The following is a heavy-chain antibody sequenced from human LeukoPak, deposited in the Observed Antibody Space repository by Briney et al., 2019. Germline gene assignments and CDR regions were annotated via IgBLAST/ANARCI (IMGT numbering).Heavy chain of an antibody. Sequence: GRSLRLSCAASGFTFSSYAMHWVRQAPGKGLEWVAVISYDGSNKYYADSVKGRFTISRDNSKNTLYLQMNSLRAEDTAVYYCARDLGPYSSSRVLLYWGQGTLVTVSS. J-gene: IGHJ4*02. D-gene: IGHD6-6*01. V-gene: IGHV3-30*04. CDR3: ARDLGPYSSSRVLLY. CDR2: ISYDGSNK. CDR1: GFTFSSYA.